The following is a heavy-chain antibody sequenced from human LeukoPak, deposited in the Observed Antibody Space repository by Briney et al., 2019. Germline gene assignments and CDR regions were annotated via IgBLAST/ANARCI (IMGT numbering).Heavy chain of an antibody. CDR2: ISSSGSTI. D-gene: IGHD2-2*01. V-gene: IGHV3-11*01. Sequence: GGSLRLSCAASGFTFSDYYMSWIRQAQGKGLEWVSYISSSGSTIYYADSVKGRFTISRDNAKNSLYLQMNSLRAEDTAVYYCARDRAQYCSSTSCQDWFDPWGQGTLVTVSS. CDR3: ARDRAQYCSSTSCQDWFDP. CDR1: GFTFSDYY. J-gene: IGHJ5*02.